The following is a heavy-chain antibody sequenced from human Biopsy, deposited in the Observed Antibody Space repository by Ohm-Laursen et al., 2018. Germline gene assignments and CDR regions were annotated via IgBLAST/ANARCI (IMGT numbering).Heavy chain of an antibody. CDR3: ARGSNEYGGLYFPH. Sequence: SETLSLTCTASGGPFTGHYWTWIRQPPGKGLEWIGHIPHTGYTSYKSSLKSRVTISLDTSRKHFSLRLTSLAAADTAVYYCARGSNEYGGLYFPHWGQGTLVTVSS. D-gene: IGHD4-23*01. V-gene: IGHV4-59*11. CDR2: IPHTGYT. J-gene: IGHJ1*01. CDR1: GGPFTGHY.